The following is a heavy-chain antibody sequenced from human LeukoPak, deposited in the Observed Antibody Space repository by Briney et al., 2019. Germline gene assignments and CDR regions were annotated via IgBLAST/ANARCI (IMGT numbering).Heavy chain of an antibody. CDR3: ARGGYDILTGLINHYYYYMDV. Sequence: ASVKVSCMASGYTFTSYDINWVRQATGQGLEWMGWMNPNSGNTGYAQKFQGRVTITRNTSISTAYMELSSLRSEDTAVYYCARGGYDILTGLINHYYYYMDVWGKGTTVTVSS. D-gene: IGHD3-9*01. CDR1: GYTFTSYD. V-gene: IGHV1-8*03. CDR2: MNPNSGNT. J-gene: IGHJ6*03.